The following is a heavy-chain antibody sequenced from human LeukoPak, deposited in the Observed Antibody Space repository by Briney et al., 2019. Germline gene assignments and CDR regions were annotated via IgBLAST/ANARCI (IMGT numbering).Heavy chain of an antibody. CDR2: MFHAGNT. Sequence: KPSETLSLTCSVSGYSTSSGHYWGWIRQPPGQGLEWIGRMFHAGNTYYNPSLMTRVTMSVDTSKNQFSLKLSSATAADTAVYYCARAVFSYCSGGTCPYFDYWGQGTLVTVSS. CDR3: ARAVFSYCSGGTCPYFDY. CDR1: GYSTSSGHY. V-gene: IGHV4-38-2*02. D-gene: IGHD2-15*01. J-gene: IGHJ4*02.